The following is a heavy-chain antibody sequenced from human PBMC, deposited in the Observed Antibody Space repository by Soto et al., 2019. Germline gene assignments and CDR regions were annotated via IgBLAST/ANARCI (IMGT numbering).Heavy chain of an antibody. Sequence: QVQLVQPGAEVKKPGASVKFSCKASGYIFTNFYIHWLRQAPGQGLEWIGIINPNGGRTNYAQNLQGRVTMTRDTSTSTAYMDLRSLRSEDTAVYYCTRGLASGDYWGQGTLITVSS. CDR2: INPNGGRT. V-gene: IGHV1-46*03. CDR3: TRGLASGDY. J-gene: IGHJ4*02. D-gene: IGHD6-6*01. CDR1: GYIFTNFY.